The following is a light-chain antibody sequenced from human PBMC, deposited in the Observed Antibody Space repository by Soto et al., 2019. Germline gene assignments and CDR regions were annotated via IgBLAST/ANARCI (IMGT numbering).Light chain of an antibody. CDR3: QEYDASPIT. V-gene: IGKV3D-15*01. CDR2: DAS. Sequence: EIAMTQSPATLSVSPGDRATPSCRASQSVSSNLAWYQQKPGQAPRLLIYDASSRATGIPDRFSGGGSGTDFTLTISRLEPEDFAVYYCQEYDASPITHGLGTRLEIK. J-gene: IGKJ5*01. CDR1: QSVSSN.